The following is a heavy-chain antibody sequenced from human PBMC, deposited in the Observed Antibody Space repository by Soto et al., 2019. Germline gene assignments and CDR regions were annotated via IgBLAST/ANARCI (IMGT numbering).Heavy chain of an antibody. D-gene: IGHD3-10*01. CDR1: GFSFGSYA. Sequence: GGSLRLCCAASGFSFGSYALSWVRQAPGKGLEWVSTISGSDGKTFYADSVKGRFSISRDTSQSTLYLQMNSLRADDTAMYYCARSSSIDFWGQGTRVTVS. V-gene: IGHV3-23*01. CDR3: ARSSSIDF. J-gene: IGHJ4*02. CDR2: ISGSDGKT.